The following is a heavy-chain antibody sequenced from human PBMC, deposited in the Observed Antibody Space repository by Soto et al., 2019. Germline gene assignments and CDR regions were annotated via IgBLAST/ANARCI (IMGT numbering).Heavy chain of an antibody. CDR2: IIPIPGTA. CDR1: GGTFGSYA. Sequence: QVQLVQSGAEVKKPGSSVKVSCKASGGTFGSYAISWVRQAPGQGLEWMGGIIPIPGTASYAQKFQGRVTIAAEESTSTAYMELSSLRSEDTAVYYCARSQGSSTSLAIYYYYYYGMDVWGQGTTVTVSS. J-gene: IGHJ6*02. CDR3: ARSQGSSTSLAIYYYYYYGMDV. V-gene: IGHV1-69*01. D-gene: IGHD2-2*01.